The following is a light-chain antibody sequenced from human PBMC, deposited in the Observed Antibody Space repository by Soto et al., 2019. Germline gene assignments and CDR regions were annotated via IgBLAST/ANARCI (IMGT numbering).Light chain of an antibody. V-gene: IGLV1-51*01. J-gene: IGLJ1*01. CDR2: DNN. CDR3: GTWDSSLSAYV. Sequence: QSLLTQPPSVSAAPGQKVTISCSGISSNIGNNYVSWYQQLPGTAPKLLIYDNNKRPSGIPDRFSGSKSGTSATLGITGLQTGDEADYYCGTWDSSLSAYVFGTGTKVTGL. CDR1: SSNIGNNY.